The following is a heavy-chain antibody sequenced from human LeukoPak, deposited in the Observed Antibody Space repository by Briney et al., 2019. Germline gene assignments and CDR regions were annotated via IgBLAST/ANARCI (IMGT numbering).Heavy chain of an antibody. CDR1: GGTFSSYA. CDR3: ASEPLAYCGGDCYSPFDY. V-gene: IGHV1-69*13. D-gene: IGHD2-21*01. CDR2: IIPIFGTA. Sequence: ASVKVSCKASGGTFSSYAISWVRQAPGHGLEWMGGIIPIFGTANYAQKFQGRVTITADESTSTAYMELCSLRSEDTAVYYCASEPLAYCGGDCYSPFDYWGQGTLITVSS. J-gene: IGHJ4*02.